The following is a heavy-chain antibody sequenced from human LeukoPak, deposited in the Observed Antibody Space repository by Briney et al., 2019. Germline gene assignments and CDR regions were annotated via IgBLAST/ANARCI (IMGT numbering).Heavy chain of an antibody. CDR3: SRPGAAASDTTDY. D-gene: IGHD6-13*01. V-gene: IGHV3-73*01. CDR2: IRSKANNYAT. Sequence: GGSLRLSCAASGLTFSDSAIHWVRQAPGKGLEWVGRIRSKANNYATTYTTSVKGRFTISRVDSKNTAYLEMNSLKIEDTAVYYCSRPGAAASDTTDYWGQGTLVSVSS. CDR1: GLTFSDSA. J-gene: IGHJ4*02.